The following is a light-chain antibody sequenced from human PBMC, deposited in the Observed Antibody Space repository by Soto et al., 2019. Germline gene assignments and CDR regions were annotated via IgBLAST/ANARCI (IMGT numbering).Light chain of an antibody. CDR3: QQGNNWPIFT. CDR1: QSVGKS. J-gene: IGKJ3*01. Sequence: EIVLTQSPATLSLSPGERATLSCRASQSVGKSLAWYQQKPGQAPRLLIYTTSNRATGIPARFSGSGSRTDFTLTISSLEPEDFAVYYCQQGNNWPIFTFGPGTKVDIK. CDR2: TTS. V-gene: IGKV3-11*01.